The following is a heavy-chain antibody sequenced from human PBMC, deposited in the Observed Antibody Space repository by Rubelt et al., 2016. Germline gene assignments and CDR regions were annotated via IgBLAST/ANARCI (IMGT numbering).Heavy chain of an antibody. D-gene: IGHD1-26*01. V-gene: IGHV4-39*01. Sequence: QLQLQESGPGLVKPSETLSLSCVVSGGSISSSGYYWGWIRQPPGKGLEWIGYIYYKGGTYYNPSLKSRVPISVDTSTNQFALKLSSVTAAYTAVYYCARRGFSGSLGMFDYWGQGTLVTVSS. CDR1: GGSISSSGYY. J-gene: IGHJ4*02. CDR3: ARRGFSGSLGMFDY. CDR2: IYYKGGT.